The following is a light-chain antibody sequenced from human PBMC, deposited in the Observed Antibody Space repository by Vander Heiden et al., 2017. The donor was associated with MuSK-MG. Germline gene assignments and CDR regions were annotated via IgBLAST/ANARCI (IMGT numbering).Light chain of an antibody. Sequence: DIQMTQSPSSLSASVGDRVTITCRASQSISSYLNWYQQKPGKAPKLLLYAASSLQSGVPSRFSGSGSGTDFTLTISSLQPEDFATYYCQQSYSTPTVFGGGTRVEIK. J-gene: IGKJ4*01. V-gene: IGKV1-39*01. CDR2: AAS. CDR1: QSISSY. CDR3: QQSYSTPTV.